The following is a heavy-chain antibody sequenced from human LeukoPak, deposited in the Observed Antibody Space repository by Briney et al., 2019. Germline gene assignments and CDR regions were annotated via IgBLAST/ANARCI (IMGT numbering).Heavy chain of an antibody. CDR3: AKERYYYDSSGRGVFDP. D-gene: IGHD3-22*01. CDR2: ISSSSSTI. Sequence: GGSLRLSCAASGFTFSSYSMNWVRQAPGKGLEWVSYISSSSSTIYYADSVKGQFTISRDNAKNSLYLQMNSLRAEDTAVYYCAKERYYYDSSGRGVFDPWGQGTLVTVSS. J-gene: IGHJ5*02. CDR1: GFTFSSYS. V-gene: IGHV3-48*04.